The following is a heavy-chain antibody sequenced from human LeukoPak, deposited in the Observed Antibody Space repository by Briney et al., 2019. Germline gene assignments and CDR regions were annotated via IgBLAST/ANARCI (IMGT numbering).Heavy chain of an antibody. D-gene: IGHD3-9*01. J-gene: IGHJ6*03. CDR2: INPSGGST. Sequence: GASVKVSCKASGYTFTGYYMHWVRQAPGQGLEWMGWINPSGGSTNYSQKFQGRVTMTRDTSTSTVYMELSSLRSEDTAVYYCARVGLADDWSLRGRYYYMDVWGKGTTVTVSS. V-gene: IGHV1-46*01. CDR1: GYTFTGYY. CDR3: ARVGLADDWSLRGRYYYMDV.